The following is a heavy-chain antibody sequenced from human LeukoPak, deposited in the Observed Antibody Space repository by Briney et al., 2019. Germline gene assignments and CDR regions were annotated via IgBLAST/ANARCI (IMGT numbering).Heavy chain of an antibody. Sequence: ASVKVSCKASGYTFTSYGISWVRQAPGQGLEWMGWISAYNGNTNYAQKLQGRVTMTTDTSTSTAYTELRSLRSDDTAVYYCARAGIAVGNDYWGQGTLVTVSS. D-gene: IGHD6-19*01. CDR1: GYTFTSYG. CDR2: ISAYNGNT. J-gene: IGHJ4*02. V-gene: IGHV1-18*01. CDR3: ARAGIAVGNDY.